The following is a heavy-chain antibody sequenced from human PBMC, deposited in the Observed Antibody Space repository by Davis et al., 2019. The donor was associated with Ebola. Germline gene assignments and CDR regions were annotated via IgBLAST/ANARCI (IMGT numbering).Heavy chain of an antibody. Sequence: ASVKVSCKASGYTFTSYGISWVRQAPGQGLEWMGWISAYNGNTNYAQKLQGRVTMTTDTSTSTAYMELRSLRSDDTAVYYCARVPFFEIAAAGTPDYWGQGTLVTVSS. D-gene: IGHD6-13*01. J-gene: IGHJ4*02. V-gene: IGHV1-18*01. CDR2: ISAYNGNT. CDR3: ARVPFFEIAAAGTPDY. CDR1: GYTFTSYG.